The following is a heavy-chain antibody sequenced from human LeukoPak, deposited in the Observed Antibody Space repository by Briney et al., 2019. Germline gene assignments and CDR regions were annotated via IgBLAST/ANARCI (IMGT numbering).Heavy chain of an antibody. CDR1: GASINNNY. V-gene: IGHV4-59*01. J-gene: IGHJ2*01. CDR3: ASGTFDGPLYGTYWYFHV. Sequence: PSETLSLTCAVSGASINNNYWTWVRQPPGKGLEWIGYIYSNGNTNYNPSLKGRVTMSIETSKNQFSLQLPSVTAADMAVYYCASGTFDGPLYGTYWYFHVWGRGTLVTVSS. D-gene: IGHD1-14*01. CDR2: IYSNGNT.